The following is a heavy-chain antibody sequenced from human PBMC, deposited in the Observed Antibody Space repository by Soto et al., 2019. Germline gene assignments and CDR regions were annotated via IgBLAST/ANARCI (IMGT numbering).Heavy chain of an antibody. CDR1: GYTFTTYG. Sequence: ASVKVSCKASGYTFTTYGISWVRQAPGQGLEWMGWISAYNGHTNFAQKFQGRVTMTTDTSTSTAYMELRSLIADDSAVYYCARRALSGDADCWGQGTRATVSS. J-gene: IGHJ1*01. V-gene: IGHV1-18*01. CDR2: ISAYNGHT. CDR3: ARRALSGDADC. D-gene: IGHD2-21*01.